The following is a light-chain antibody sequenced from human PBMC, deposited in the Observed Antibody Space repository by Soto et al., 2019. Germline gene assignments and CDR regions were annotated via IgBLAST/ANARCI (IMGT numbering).Light chain of an antibody. CDR1: QSVSSSH. Sequence: EIVLTQSPGTLSSSPGERATLSCRASQSVSSSHLAWYQQKPGQALRLLIYGASSRATGIPDRFSGSGSGTDFTLTISRLEPEDFAVYFCQQYGDSPMYTFGQGTKLEI. J-gene: IGKJ2*01. CDR2: GAS. V-gene: IGKV3-20*01. CDR3: QQYGDSPMYT.